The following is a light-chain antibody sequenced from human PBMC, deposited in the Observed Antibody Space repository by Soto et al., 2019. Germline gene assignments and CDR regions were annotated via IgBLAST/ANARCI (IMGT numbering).Light chain of an antibody. CDR1: QSVSSSY. CDR3: QQYGSSPRT. V-gene: IGKV3-20*01. CDR2: GAS. Sequence: EIVLTQSPGTLSLSPGERATLSWRARQSVSSSYLAWYQQKPGQAPRLLIYGASSRATGIPDRFSGSGSGTDFTLTISRLEPEDFAVYYCQQYGSSPRTFGQGTKVDIK. J-gene: IGKJ1*01.